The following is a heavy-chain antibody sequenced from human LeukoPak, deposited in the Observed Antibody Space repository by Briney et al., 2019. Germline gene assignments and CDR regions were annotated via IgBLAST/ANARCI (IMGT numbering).Heavy chain of an antibody. Sequence: GGSLRLSCAASGFTFSNYEMNWIRQAPGKGLEWISYISNSGNTKYYADSVKGRFTISRDNANDSVYLQMNNLRAEDTAVYYCAAVIDYWGQGTLVTVSS. V-gene: IGHV3-48*03. CDR3: AAVIDY. J-gene: IGHJ4*02. CDR1: GFTFSNYE. CDR2: ISNSGNTK.